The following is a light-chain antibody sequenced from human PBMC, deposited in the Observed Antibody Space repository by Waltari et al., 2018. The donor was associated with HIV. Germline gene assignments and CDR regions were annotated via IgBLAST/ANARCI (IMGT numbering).Light chain of an antibody. J-gene: IGKJ1*01. Sequence: DIVMTQSPLYLPVTPGELASISCGSSQSPLHPLGYNYLDWYLQKPGQSPQLLIYLGSYRASGVPDRFSGSGSGTDFTLKISRVEAEDVGVYYCMQGLQIPWTFGQGTKVEIK. V-gene: IGKV2-28*01. CDR1: QSPLHPLGYNY. CDR3: MQGLQIPWT. CDR2: LGS.